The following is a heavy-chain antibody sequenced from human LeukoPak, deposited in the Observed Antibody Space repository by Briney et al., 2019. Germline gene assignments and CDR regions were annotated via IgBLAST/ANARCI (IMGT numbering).Heavy chain of an antibody. D-gene: IGHD6-19*01. CDR3: ARGIAVAGAPSHDF. CDR2: TYYRSKWYY. CDR1: GDSVSTNSGV. V-gene: IGHV6-1*01. J-gene: IGHJ4*02. Sequence: SQTLSLTCAISGDSVSTNSGVWNWIRQSPSRGLEWLGRTYYRSKWYYEYAESVKSRITISPDTSKSQFSLQLTSVTPEDTAVYYCARGIAVAGAPSHDFWGQGTLVTVSS.